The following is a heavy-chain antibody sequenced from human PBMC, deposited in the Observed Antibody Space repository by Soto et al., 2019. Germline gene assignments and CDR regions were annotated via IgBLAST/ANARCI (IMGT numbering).Heavy chain of an antibody. CDR2: ISAYNGNT. J-gene: IGHJ6*02. D-gene: IGHD6-19*01. Sequence: QVQLVQSGAEVKKPGASVKVSCKASGYTFTSYGISWVRQAPGQGLEWMGWISAYNGNTNYAQKLQGRVTMTTDTSTSTAYMELRSLRSDDTAVYYCASLAVAGKSGHYYYGMDVWGQGTTVTVSS. CDR1: GYTFTSYG. CDR3: ASLAVAGKSGHYYYGMDV. V-gene: IGHV1-18*01.